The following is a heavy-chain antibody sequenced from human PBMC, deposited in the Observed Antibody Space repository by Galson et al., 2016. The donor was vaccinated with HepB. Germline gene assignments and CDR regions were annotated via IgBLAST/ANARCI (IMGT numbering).Heavy chain of an antibody. CDR3: ARGSGYSYGRLEA. CDR1: GGTFNSYG. CDR2: IIPIFGST. J-gene: IGHJ5*02. Sequence: SVKVSCKASGGTFNSYGFFWVRQAPGQGLEWMGGIIPIFGSTYYAQKFQGRVTITADESTSTVYMALSGLRYDDTAVYHCARGSGYSYGRLEAWGQGTLVAGSS. V-gene: IGHV1-69*13. D-gene: IGHD5-18*01.